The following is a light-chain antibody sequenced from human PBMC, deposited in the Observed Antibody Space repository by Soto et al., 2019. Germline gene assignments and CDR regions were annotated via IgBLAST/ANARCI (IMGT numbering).Light chain of an antibody. Sequence: QSALTQPASVSGSPGQSITISCTGTSGDVGGYNYVSWYQQHPGKAPKLMIYDVSNRPSGVSNRFSGSKSGNTASLTISGPQAEDEADYYCSSYTSSSTYVFGTGTKLTVL. CDR2: DVS. CDR3: SSYTSSSTYV. V-gene: IGLV2-14*01. CDR1: SGDVGGYNY. J-gene: IGLJ1*01.